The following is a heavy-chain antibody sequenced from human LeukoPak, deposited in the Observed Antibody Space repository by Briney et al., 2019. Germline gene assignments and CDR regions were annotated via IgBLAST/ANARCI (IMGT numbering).Heavy chain of an antibody. J-gene: IGHJ4*02. CDR2: ISSSSSYI. CDR3: ARDIGIAVAGSYFDY. CDR1: GFTFSSYS. D-gene: IGHD6-19*01. Sequence: GGSLRLSCAASGFTFSSYSMNWVRQAPGKGLEWVSSISSSSSYIYYADSVKGRFTISRDNAKNSLYLQMNSLRAEDTAVYYCARDIGIAVAGSYFDYWGQGTLVTVSS. V-gene: IGHV3-21*04.